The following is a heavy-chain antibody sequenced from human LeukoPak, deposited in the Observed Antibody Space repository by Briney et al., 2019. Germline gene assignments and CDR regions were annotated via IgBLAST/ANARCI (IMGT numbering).Heavy chain of an antibody. CDR1: GYTFTGYY. D-gene: IGHD2-2*01. CDR2: INPNSGGT. J-gene: IGHJ3*02. V-gene: IGHV1-2*02. Sequence: ASVKVSCKASGYTFTGYYMHWVRQAPGQGLEWMGWINPNSGGTNYAQKFQGRVTMTRDTSISTAYMELSRLRSDDTAVYYCARDICSSTSCHDDAFGIWGQGTMVTVSS. CDR3: ARDICSSTSCHDDAFGI.